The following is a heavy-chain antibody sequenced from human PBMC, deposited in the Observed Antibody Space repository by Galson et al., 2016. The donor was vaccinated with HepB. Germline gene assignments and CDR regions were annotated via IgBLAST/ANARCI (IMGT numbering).Heavy chain of an antibody. CDR3: VKGPGMAVAKYYFDY. J-gene: IGHJ4*02. V-gene: IGHV3-9*01. CDR1: GFNFDDSA. CDR2: ISWNSGNI. Sequence: SLRLSCAASGFNFDDSAMHWVRQAPGKGLDWVSSISWNSGNIDYADSVKGRFTLSRDNAKDSLYLQMSSLRPEDTALYYCVKGPGMAVAKYYFDYWGQGTLVTVSS. D-gene: IGHD6-19*01.